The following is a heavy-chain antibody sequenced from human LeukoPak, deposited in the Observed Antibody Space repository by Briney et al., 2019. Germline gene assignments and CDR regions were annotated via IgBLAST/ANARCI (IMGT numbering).Heavy chain of an antibody. CDR2: TYYRSKWYN. D-gene: IGHD6-13*01. CDR3: ARGRSWGESGFDY. V-gene: IGHV6-1*01. CDR1: GDSVSNNSAA. J-gene: IGHJ4*02. Sequence: SQTLSLTCAISGDSVSNNSAAWNWIRQSPSRGLEWLGRTYYRSKWYNDYAVSVTSRITISPDTSKNQFSPQLKSVTPDDTDVYYCARGRSWGESGFDYWGQGTLVTVSS.